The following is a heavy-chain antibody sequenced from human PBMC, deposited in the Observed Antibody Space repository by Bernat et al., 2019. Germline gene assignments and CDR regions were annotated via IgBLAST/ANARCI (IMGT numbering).Heavy chain of an antibody. CDR3: AKYSYGGDLDY. CDR2: ISGGGGST. V-gene: IGHV3-23*01. D-gene: IGHD5-18*01. Sequence: EVQLLESGGGLVQPGGSLRLSCAASGFTFSNYAMGWVRRAPGKGLEWVSAISGGGGSTYYADSVKGRFTISRDNSKNTLYLQMNSLRAEDTAVYYCAKYSYGGDLDYWGQGTLVTVSS. J-gene: IGHJ4*02. CDR1: GFTFSNYA.